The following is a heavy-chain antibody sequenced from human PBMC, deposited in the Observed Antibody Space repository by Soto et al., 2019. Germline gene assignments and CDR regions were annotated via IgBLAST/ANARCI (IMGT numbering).Heavy chain of an antibody. J-gene: IGHJ4*02. V-gene: IGHV4-31*03. CDR3: ARVPRGRGYSYGQFDY. D-gene: IGHD5-18*01. CDR2: IYYSGST. CDR1: GGSISSGGYY. Sequence: TRSLTGTVSGGSISSGGYYWSWIRQHPGKGLEWIGYIYYSGSTYYNPSLKSRVTISVDTSKNQFSLRLSSVTAADTAVYYCARVPRGRGYSYGQFDYWGQGTLVTVSS.